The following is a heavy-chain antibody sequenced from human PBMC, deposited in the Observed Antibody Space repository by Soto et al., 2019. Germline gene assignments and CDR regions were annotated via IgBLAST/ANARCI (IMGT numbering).Heavy chain of an antibody. V-gene: IGHV4-61*01. CDR1: GGSVSSVSYY. CDR3: ARVVIPFSLTGAGYYGMDV. D-gene: IGHD3-9*01. J-gene: IGHJ6*02. Sequence: SETLSLTCTVSGGSVSSVSYYWSCIRQPPGKGLEWIGYIYYSGSTNYNPSLKSRVTIAVDTSKNQFSLKLSSVTAADTAVYYCARVVIPFSLTGAGYYGMDVWGQRTTVTVSS. CDR2: IYYSGST.